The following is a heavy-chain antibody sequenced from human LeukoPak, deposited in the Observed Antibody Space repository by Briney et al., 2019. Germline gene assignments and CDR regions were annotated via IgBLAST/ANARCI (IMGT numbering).Heavy chain of an antibody. J-gene: IGHJ4*02. V-gene: IGHV4-39*07. CDR3: VRGVRWHNDTYTFAEVDF. D-gene: IGHD5-24*01. CDR1: GGSISTIHYY. Sequence: PSETLSLTCTASGGSISTIHYYWAWIRQPPGNGLEWIATVYNSGSTYYNPSLASRATISIDTSENQFSLKLSSVTAADTAEYYCVRGVRWHNDTYTFAEVDFWAQGTVVTVSP. CDR2: VYNSGST.